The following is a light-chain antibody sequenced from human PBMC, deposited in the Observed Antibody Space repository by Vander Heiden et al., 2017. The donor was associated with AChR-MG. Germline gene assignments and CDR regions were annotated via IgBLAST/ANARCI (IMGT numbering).Light chain of an antibody. CDR1: SSNIGAGYD. V-gene: IGLV1-40*01. Sequence: QSVLTQPPSVSGAPGQRVTISCIGTSSNIGAGYDVHWYQQLPGIAPKLLIFGNSNRPSGVPDRFSGSKSGTSASLAITGLQAEDEADYYCQSYDNSLSAFYVFGTGTKVTVL. CDR3: QSYDNSLSAFYV. CDR2: GNS. J-gene: IGLJ1*01.